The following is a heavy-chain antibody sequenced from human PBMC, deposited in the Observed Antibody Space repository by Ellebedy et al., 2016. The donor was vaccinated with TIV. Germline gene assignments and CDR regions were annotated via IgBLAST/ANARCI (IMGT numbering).Heavy chain of an antibody. CDR2: ISHSGTT. V-gene: IGHV4-4*02. CDR1: GGSITSSNW. CDR3: ARVGVPAAMVFDY. J-gene: IGHJ4*02. Sequence: SETLSLXXGVSGGSITSSNWWRWVRQAPGKGPEWLGDISHSGTTNYNPSLTSRVTMSVDKPNNQFSLKLRSVTAADTAVYYCARVGVPAAMVFDYWGQGTLVTVSS. D-gene: IGHD2-2*01.